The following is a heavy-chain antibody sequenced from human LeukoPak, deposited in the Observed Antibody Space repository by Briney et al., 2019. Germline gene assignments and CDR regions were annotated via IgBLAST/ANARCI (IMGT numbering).Heavy chain of an antibody. CDR3: ARFYTTSQYGSGYMDV. CDR2: MPYSGST. Sequence: SETLSLTCTVSGGSISSSSYYWGWIRQPPGKGLEWIGSMPYSGSTYYNPSLKSRVTIAVDTSKTQFSLKLSSVTAADTAVYYCARFYTTSQYGSGYMDVWGKGTTVTVSS. J-gene: IGHJ6*03. V-gene: IGHV4-39*01. D-gene: IGHD3-10*01. CDR1: GGSISSSSYY.